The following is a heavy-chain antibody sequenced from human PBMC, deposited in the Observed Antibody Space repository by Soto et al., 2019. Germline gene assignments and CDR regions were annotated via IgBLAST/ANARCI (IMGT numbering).Heavy chain of an antibody. CDR3: VRVVAIPGYPDN. CDR1: GGTFSSYA. CDR2: IVPFVDTS. V-gene: IGHV1-69*12. D-gene: IGHD5-12*01. Sequence: QVQLVQSGAEVRKPASSVKVSCKTSGGTFSSYAISWVRQAPGQGLEWMGGIVPFVDTSTYAQKFQGRVTITAYESTSTVYMELSSLRSDDTAVYYCVRVVAIPGYPDNWGQGTLVTVSS. J-gene: IGHJ4*02.